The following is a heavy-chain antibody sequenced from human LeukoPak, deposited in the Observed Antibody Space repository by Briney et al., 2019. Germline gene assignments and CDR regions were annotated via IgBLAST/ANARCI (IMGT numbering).Heavy chain of an antibody. CDR1: GFTFRSYT. V-gene: IGHV3-15*05. Sequence: GGFLRLSCAASGFTFRSYTMHWVRQAPGKGLEWVGRIKSKTSGGTDYAESLKGRFIISRDDSKGTLFLQMNNLEAEDTAVYYCVIDDLYDSGGYFYDYFDYWGQGSLVTVTS. D-gene: IGHD3-22*01. CDR2: IKSKTSGGT. CDR3: VIDDLYDSGGYFYDYFDY. J-gene: IGHJ4*02.